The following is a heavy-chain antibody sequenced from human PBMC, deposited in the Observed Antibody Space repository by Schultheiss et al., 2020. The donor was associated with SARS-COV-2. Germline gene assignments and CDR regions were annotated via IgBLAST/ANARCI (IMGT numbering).Heavy chain of an antibody. D-gene: IGHD3-10*01. CDR3: ARDQDRGGIDY. Sequence: ASVKVSCKASGYTFTGYYMHWVRQAPGQGLEWMGWINPNSGGTNYAQKLQGRVTMTTDTSTSTAYMELRSLRSEDTAVYYCARDQDRGGIDYWGQGTLVTVSS. CDR1: GYTFTGYY. CDR2: INPNSGGT. V-gene: IGHV1-2*02. J-gene: IGHJ4*02.